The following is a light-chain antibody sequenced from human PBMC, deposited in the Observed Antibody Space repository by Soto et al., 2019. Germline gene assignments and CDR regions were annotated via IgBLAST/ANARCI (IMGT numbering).Light chain of an antibody. CDR1: QDIKND. J-gene: IGKJ1*01. CDR2: AAS. V-gene: IGKV1-6*01. Sequence: AIQMTQSPSSLSAFVGDGVTITCRASQDIKNDLGWYQQKPGKAPKLLIYAASSLHSGVPSRFSGSGSGTDFTLTIGSLQPEDFATYYCLQDYDYPRTFGQGTKVEIK. CDR3: LQDYDYPRT.